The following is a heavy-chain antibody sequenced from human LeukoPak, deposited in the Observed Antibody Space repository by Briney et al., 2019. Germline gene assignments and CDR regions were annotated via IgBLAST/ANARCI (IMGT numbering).Heavy chain of an antibody. CDR3: ARDAYIAAACPFDY. Sequence: ASVKVSCKASGYTFTNYAMNWVRQAPGQGLEWMGWINTNTGNPTYAQGFTGRFVFSLDTSVSTAYLQISSLKAEDTAVYYCARDAYIAAACPFDYWGQGTLVTVSS. V-gene: IGHV7-4-1*02. CDR2: INTNTGNP. J-gene: IGHJ4*02. D-gene: IGHD6-13*01. CDR1: GYTFTNYA.